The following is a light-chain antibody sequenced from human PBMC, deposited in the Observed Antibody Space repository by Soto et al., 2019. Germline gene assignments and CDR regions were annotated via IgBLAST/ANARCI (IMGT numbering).Light chain of an antibody. CDR2: GAS. J-gene: IGKJ2*01. CDR3: QQYHNWPPQYT. CDR1: QTISSN. V-gene: IGKV3-15*01. Sequence: EIVMTQSPATLSVSPGERASLSCRASQTISSNLAWYQQKPGQAPRLLIHGASTRATGVPARFSGSGSGTEFTLTFTSLQSEDFAVYYCQQYHNWPPQYTFGQGTQLQI.